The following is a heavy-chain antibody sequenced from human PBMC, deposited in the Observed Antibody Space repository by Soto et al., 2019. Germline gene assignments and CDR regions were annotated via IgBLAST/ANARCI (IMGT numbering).Heavy chain of an antibody. CDR3: AHEMEWMLQIFNP. Sequence: SETLSLTCTVSGGSISSSSNHWGWIRQPPGKGLEWIGSIYYSGTTYYTPSLKTRVTISVDTSKNQFSLKVNSVTAADTAVYYCAHEMEWMLQIFNPWGQGILVTVSS. CDR2: IYYSGTT. J-gene: IGHJ5*02. CDR1: GGSISSSSNH. D-gene: IGHD3-3*01. V-gene: IGHV4-39*01.